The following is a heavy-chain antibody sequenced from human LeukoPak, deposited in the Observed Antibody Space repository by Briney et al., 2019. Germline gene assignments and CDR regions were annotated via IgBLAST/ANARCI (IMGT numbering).Heavy chain of an antibody. CDR1: GYSFTSYD. CDR2: MNPNSGNT. Sequence: VASVKVSCKASGYSFTSYDINWVRQATGQGLEWMGWMNPNSGNTGSAQKFQGRVTMTRNTSISTAYMELSNLRSEDTAVCYCARRVAAGGTCMGYWGQGTLVTVSS. J-gene: IGHJ4*02. D-gene: IGHD6-13*01. V-gene: IGHV1-8*01. CDR3: ARRVAAGGTCMGY.